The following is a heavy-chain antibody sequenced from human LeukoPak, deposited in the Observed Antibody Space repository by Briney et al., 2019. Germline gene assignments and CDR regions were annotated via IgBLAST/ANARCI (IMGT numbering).Heavy chain of an antibody. V-gene: IGHV3-30-3*01. J-gene: IGHJ4*02. D-gene: IGHD3-16*01. Sequence: QPGGSLRLSCAASGFTFSSYAMHWVRQAPGKGLEWVAVISYDGSNKYYADSVKGRFTISRDNSKNTLYLQMNSLRAEDTAVYYCARDPRFGDYAAYFDYWGQGILVTVSS. CDR2: ISYDGSNK. CDR1: GFTFSSYA. CDR3: ARDPRFGDYAAYFDY.